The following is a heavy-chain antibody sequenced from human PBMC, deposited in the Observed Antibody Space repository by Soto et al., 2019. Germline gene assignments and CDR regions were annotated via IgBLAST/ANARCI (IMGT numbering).Heavy chain of an antibody. CDR1: GFNFDDSA. J-gene: IGHJ2*01. V-gene: IGHV3-9*01. Sequence: EVQLVESGGGLVQPGRSLRLSCSGSGFNFDDSAMHWVRQAPGKGLEWVSGISWDGGSSDYADSVKGRFTIFRDNAENSLFLQMNNLRAEDTALYYCAKDRLTTPKWYFHLWDRGTLVTVSS. D-gene: IGHD3-22*01. CDR2: ISWDGGSS. CDR3: AKDRLTTPKWYFHL.